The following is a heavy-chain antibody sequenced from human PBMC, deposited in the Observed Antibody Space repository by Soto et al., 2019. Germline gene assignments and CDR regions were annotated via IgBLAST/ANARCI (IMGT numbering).Heavy chain of an antibody. CDR2: INPHSGDT. V-gene: IGHV1-2*02. J-gene: IGHJ3*02. Sequence: QVQVVQSGAEVKKPGASVKVSCKASGYTFTDNYMHWVREAPGQGLEWMGWINPHSGDTNSAQKCQGGVTMTRDTSISKAYMELSSLTTDNAAMYYCARGSIQDYLAFDIGVQGTVVTVSS. D-gene: IGHD2-21*01. CDR3: ARGSIQDYLAFDI. CDR1: GYTFTDNY.